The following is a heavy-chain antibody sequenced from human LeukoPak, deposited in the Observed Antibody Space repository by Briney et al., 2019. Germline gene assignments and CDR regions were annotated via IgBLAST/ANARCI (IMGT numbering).Heavy chain of an antibody. D-gene: IGHD3/OR15-3a*01. CDR3: AKDLNWAWDH. CDR2: LSANGGKT. CDR1: GFAFSTYA. J-gene: IGHJ4*02. V-gene: IGHV3-23*01. Sequence: GGSLRPSCAASGFAFSTYAMSWVRQVPEKGLEWVSALSANGGKTYYTDSVKGRFTISRDNSHNTLYLQMNSLRAEDTAIYYCAKDLNWAWDHWGRGTLVTVSS.